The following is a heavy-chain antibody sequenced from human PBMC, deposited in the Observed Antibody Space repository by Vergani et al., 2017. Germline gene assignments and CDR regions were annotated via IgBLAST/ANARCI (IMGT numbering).Heavy chain of an antibody. J-gene: IGHJ4*02. CDR2: IYHSGST. D-gene: IGHD6-13*01. V-gene: IGHV4-4*02. CDR3: ASHPFDGYSSSWDGPREV. Sequence: QVQLQESGPGLVKPSGNLSLNCAVSGGSISSSNWWSWVRQPPGKGLEWIGEIYHSGSTNYNPSLKSRVTISVDKSKNQFSLKLSSVTAADTAVYYCASHPFDGYSSSWDGPREVWGQGTLVTVSS. CDR1: GGSISSSNW.